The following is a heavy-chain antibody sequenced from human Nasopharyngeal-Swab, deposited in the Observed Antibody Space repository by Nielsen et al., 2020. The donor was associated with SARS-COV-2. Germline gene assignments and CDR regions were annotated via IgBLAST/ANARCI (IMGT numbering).Heavy chain of an antibody. CDR1: GSSSSNNG. CDR3: VKDLAGRYGS. J-gene: IGHJ5*02. V-gene: IGHV3-74*01. CDR2: TDENARIT. D-gene: IGHD1-26*01. Sequence: GGPLKPSGRAPGSSSSNNGRHGVPQSQGAGLVWVSRTDENARITNYADSVKGRFTIPRDNAQNTLYLQMNSLKAEDTAVYYCVKDLAGRYGSWGQGTLVTVSS.